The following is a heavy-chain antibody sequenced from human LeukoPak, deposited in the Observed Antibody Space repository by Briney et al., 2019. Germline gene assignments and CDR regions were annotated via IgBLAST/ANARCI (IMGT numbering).Heavy chain of an antibody. V-gene: IGHV1-69*05. Sequence: SVKLSCKASGGTFSSYAISWVRQAPGQGLEWMGRIIPIFGTANYAQKFQGRVTITTDESTSTAYMELSSLRSEDTAVYYCARTAQYSSGYPYYFDYWGQGTLVTVSS. CDR3: ARTAQYSSGYPYYFDY. J-gene: IGHJ4*02. D-gene: IGHD3-22*01. CDR2: IIPIFGTA. CDR1: GGTFSSYA.